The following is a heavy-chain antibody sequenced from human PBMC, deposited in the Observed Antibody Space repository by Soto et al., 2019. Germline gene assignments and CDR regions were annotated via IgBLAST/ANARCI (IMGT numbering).Heavy chain of an antibody. V-gene: IGHV1-2*02. CDR3: ARDAPLGGLRLGELSLWGPDY. D-gene: IGHD3-16*02. CDR1: GYTFTGYY. Sequence: QVQLVQSGAEVKKPGASVKVSCKASGYTFTGYYMHWVRQAPGQGLEWMGWINPNSGGTNYAQKFQGRVTMTRDTSIITAYMELSRLRSDDTAVYYCARDAPLGGLRLGELSLWGPDYWGQGSLVTVS. CDR2: INPNSGGT. J-gene: IGHJ4*02.